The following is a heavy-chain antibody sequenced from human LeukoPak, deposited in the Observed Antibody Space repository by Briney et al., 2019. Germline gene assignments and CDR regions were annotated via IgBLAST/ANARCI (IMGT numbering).Heavy chain of an antibody. J-gene: IGHJ4*02. V-gene: IGHV3-23*01. CDR1: GFTFSSYA. D-gene: IGHD4-17*01. CDR2: INSAGST. CDR3: AKDQNTVATAPFDY. Sequence: GGSLRLSCAASGFTFSSYAMSWVRQAPGKGLEWVSAINSAGSTYYGDSVRGRFTISRDNSKNVLYLQMNSLRAEDTALYYCAKDQNTVATAPFDYWGQGTLVTVSS.